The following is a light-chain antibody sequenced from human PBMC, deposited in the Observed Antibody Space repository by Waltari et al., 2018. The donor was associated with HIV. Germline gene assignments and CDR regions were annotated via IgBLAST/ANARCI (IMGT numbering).Light chain of an antibody. Sequence: QSALTQPASVSGSPGQSITISCTGTSSDIGQYHYVSCLQHHPTKAPKLIIFDVSFRPAGVSNRFAGSKSGNTASLTISGLRPEEEADYYCSSYTTIYTWVFGGGTKLTVL. CDR1: SSDIGQYHY. CDR3: SSYTTIYTWV. CDR2: DVS. J-gene: IGLJ3*02. V-gene: IGLV2-14*01.